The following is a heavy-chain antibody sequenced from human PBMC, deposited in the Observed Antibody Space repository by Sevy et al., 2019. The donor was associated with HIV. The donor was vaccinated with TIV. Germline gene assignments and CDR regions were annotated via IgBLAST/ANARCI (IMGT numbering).Heavy chain of an antibody. V-gene: IGHV3-9*01. Sequence: SLRLSCAASGFTFDDYAMHWVRQAPGKGLEWVSGISWNSGSIGYADSVKGRFTISRDNAKNSLYLQMNSLRAEDTALYYCAKDKFYYDSSGYYFDYWGQGTLVTVSS. J-gene: IGHJ4*02. D-gene: IGHD3-22*01. CDR3: AKDKFYYDSSGYYFDY. CDR1: GFTFDDYA. CDR2: ISWNSGSI.